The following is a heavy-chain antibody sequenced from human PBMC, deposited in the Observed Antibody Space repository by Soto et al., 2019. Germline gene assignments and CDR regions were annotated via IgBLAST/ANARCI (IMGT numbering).Heavy chain of an antibody. D-gene: IGHD1-26*01. Sequence: SVKVSCKASGGTFSSYAISWVRQAPGQGLEWMGGIIPIFGTANYAQKFQGRVTITADESTSTAYMELSSLRSEDTAVYYCARDPPEVGARYYYYYYGMDVWGQGTTVTVSS. V-gene: IGHV1-69*13. J-gene: IGHJ6*02. CDR2: IIPIFGTA. CDR3: ARDPPEVGARYYYYYYGMDV. CDR1: GGTFSSYA.